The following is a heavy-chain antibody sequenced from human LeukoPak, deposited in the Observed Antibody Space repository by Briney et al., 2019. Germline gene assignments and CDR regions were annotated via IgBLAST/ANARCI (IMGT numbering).Heavy chain of an antibody. Sequence: GGSLRLSCATSGFSFSTYAMSWIRQAPGKGLEWVSYISSNGSTIYYADSVKGRFTISRDNAKNSLYLQMNSLRAEDTAVYYCARVAGGYYGSGSYPFWGQGTLVTVSS. CDR2: ISSNGSTI. CDR3: ARVAGGYYGSGSYPF. J-gene: IGHJ4*02. CDR1: GFSFSTYA. V-gene: IGHV3-48*03. D-gene: IGHD3-10*01.